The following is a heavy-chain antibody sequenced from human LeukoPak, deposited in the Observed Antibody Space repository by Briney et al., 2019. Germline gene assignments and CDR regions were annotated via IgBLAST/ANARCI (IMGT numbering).Heavy chain of an antibody. V-gene: IGHV1-69*13. CDR2: IIPIFGTA. J-gene: IGHJ3*02. CDR1: GGTFSSYA. D-gene: IGHD6-19*01. Sequence: SVKASCKASGGTFSSYAISWVRQAPGQGLEWMGGIIPIFGTANYAQKFQGRVTITADESTSTAYMELSSLRSEDTAVYYCARDAVAGRAFDIWGQGTMVTVSS. CDR3: ARDAVAGRAFDI.